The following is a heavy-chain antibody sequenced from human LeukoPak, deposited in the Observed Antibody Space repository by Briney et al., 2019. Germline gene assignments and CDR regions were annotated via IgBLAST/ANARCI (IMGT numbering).Heavy chain of an antibody. Sequence: SETLSLTCTVSGGSISSYYWSWIRQPPGKGLEWIGYIYYSGSTNYNPSLKSRVTISVDTSKNQFSLKLSSVTAADTAVYYCARSEASSSYYCYYYMDVWGKGTTVTVSS. D-gene: IGHD6-6*01. V-gene: IGHV4-59*01. CDR1: GGSISSYY. CDR3: ARSEASSSYYCYYYMDV. CDR2: IYYSGST. J-gene: IGHJ6*03.